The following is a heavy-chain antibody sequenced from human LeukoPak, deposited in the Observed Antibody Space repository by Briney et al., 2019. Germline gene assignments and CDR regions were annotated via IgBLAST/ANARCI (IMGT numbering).Heavy chain of an antibody. J-gene: IGHJ6*04. Sequence: GGSLRLSCAASGFTFSSHWMSWVRQAPGKGLEWVANINQDGSEKYYVDSVKGRFTISRDNAKNSLYLQMNSLRAEDTAVYYCARGTGRVWGKGTTVTVSS. D-gene: IGHD4-17*01. CDR1: GFTFSSHW. CDR2: INQDGSEK. CDR3: ARGTGRV. V-gene: IGHV3-7*04.